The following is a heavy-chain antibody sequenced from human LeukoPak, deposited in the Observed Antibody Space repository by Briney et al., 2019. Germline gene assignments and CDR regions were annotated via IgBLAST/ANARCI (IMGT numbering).Heavy chain of an antibody. CDR1: GYSFTDYW. Sequence: GEPRKISFKGSGYSFTDYWIAWVRQMPGKGLDWLGIIYPGDPDTSYSPSFQGHVTISADKSITTAYLHWSSLKASDTAMYYCARHESNGYIASAFDYWGQGTLVTVSS. CDR3: ARHESNGYIASAFDY. J-gene: IGHJ4*02. V-gene: IGHV5-51*01. CDR2: IYPGDPDT. D-gene: IGHD5-24*01.